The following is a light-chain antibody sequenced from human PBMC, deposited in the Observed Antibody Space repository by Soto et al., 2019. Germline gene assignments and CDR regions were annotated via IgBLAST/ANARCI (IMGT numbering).Light chain of an antibody. CDR3: QHYNSYSEA. V-gene: IGKV1-5*03. CDR2: KAS. CDR1: QSVANF. J-gene: IGKJ1*01. Sequence: DVQMTQSPSSLSAFVGDRVTITCRASQSVANFLNCYQQKPGKAPKLLIYKASTLKSGVPSRFSGSGSGTEFTLTISSLQPDDFATYYCQHYNSYSEAFGQGTKVELK.